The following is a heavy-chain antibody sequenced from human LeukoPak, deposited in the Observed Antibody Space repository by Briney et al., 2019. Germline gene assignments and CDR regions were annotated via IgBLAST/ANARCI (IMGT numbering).Heavy chain of an antibody. CDR3: ARGERFSYYYYYYMDV. Sequence: SETLSLTCTVSGGSISSSSYYWSWIRQPPGKGLEWIGYIYYSGSTNNNPSLKSRVTISVDRSKNQFSLKLSSVTAADTAVYDCARGERFSYYYYYYMDVWGKGTTVTVSS. V-gene: IGHV4-61*05. CDR2: IYYSGST. CDR1: GGSISSSSYY. J-gene: IGHJ6*03.